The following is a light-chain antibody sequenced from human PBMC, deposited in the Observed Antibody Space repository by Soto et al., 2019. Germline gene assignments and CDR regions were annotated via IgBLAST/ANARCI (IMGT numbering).Light chain of an antibody. J-gene: IGLJ2*01. CDR2: ANN. Sequence: QSVLTQSPSASGTPGQRVTISCSGSSSNIGSYYVYWYQQLPGTAPKLLIYANNQRPSGVPDRFSGSKSGTSASLAISGLRSEDEADYYCASWDDSLNGVVFGGGTKLTVL. CDR1: SSNIGSYY. V-gene: IGLV1-47*02. CDR3: ASWDDSLNGVV.